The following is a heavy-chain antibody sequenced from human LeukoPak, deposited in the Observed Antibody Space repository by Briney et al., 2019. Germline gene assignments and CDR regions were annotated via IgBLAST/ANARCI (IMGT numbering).Heavy chain of an antibody. J-gene: IGHJ6*04. CDR3: AREALVRDSGMDV. CDR2: INHSGST. V-gene: IGHV4-34*01. D-gene: IGHD3-10*01. Sequence: PSETLSLTCAVYGGSFSGYYWSWIRQPPGKGLEWIGEINHSGSTNYNPSLKSRVTISLDTSKNQFSLKLSSVTAADTAVYYCAREALVRDSGMDVWGKGTTVTVSS. CDR1: GGSFSGYY.